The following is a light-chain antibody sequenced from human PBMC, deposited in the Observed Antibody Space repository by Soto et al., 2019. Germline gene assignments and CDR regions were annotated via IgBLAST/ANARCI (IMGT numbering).Light chain of an antibody. CDR3: QSYDSSLSGSV. V-gene: IGLV1-40*01. CDR2: GNN. Sequence: QSVLTHPPSVSGAPGQRVTISCTGSNSNIGAGYDVHWYQHLPGTAPKLLIYGNNNRPSGVPDRFSGSKSGTSASLAITGLQAEDEADYYCQSYDSSLSGSVFGGGTKLTVL. CDR1: NSNIGAGYD. J-gene: IGLJ3*02.